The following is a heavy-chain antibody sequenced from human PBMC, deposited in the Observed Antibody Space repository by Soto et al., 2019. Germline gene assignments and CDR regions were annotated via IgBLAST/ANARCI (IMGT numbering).Heavy chain of an antibody. J-gene: IGHJ5*02. D-gene: IGHD6-6*01. Sequence: QVQLVASGGGLVRPGGSLRLSCAASGFTFRDYDMSWIRQAPGNGLEWVSCISSSCTATYYTDSVKGRFTISRDNAKNSLHVEMISLRVEDTAVYYCARKGPRAARPNHWGQGTLVTVSS. CDR2: ISSSCTAT. CDR3: ARKGPRAARPNH. V-gene: IGHV3-11*01. CDR1: GFTFRDYD.